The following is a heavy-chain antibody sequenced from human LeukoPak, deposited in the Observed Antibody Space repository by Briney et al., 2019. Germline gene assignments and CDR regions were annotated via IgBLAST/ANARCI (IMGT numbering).Heavy chain of an antibody. CDR3: ARDRTIVVVSSAMPGYSWFDP. V-gene: IGHV1-18*01. CDR2: ISAYNGNT. D-gene: IGHD2-2*01. Sequence: GASVKVSCKASGYTFTTYGISWVRQAPGQGLEWMGWISAYNGNTDYAQKFQGRVTLTTDTSTSTAYMELKSLRSDDTAVYYCARDRTIVVVSSAMPGYSWFDPWGQGTLVIVSS. CDR1: GYTFTTYG. J-gene: IGHJ5*02.